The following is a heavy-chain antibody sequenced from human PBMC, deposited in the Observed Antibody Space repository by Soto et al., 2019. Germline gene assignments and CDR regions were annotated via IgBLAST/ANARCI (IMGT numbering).Heavy chain of an antibody. D-gene: IGHD1-26*01. J-gene: IGHJ4*02. CDR1: GGSVSSGSYY. Sequence: LSLTCTVSGGSVSSGSYYWSWIRQPPGKGLEWIGYIYYSGSTNYNPSLKSRVTISVDTSKNQFSLKLSSVTAADTAVYYCARRGSSLGFDYWGQGTLVTVSS. V-gene: IGHV4-61*01. CDR2: IYYSGST. CDR3: ARRGSSLGFDY.